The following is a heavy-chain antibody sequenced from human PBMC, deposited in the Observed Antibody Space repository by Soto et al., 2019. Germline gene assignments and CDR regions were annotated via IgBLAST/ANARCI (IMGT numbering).Heavy chain of an antibody. CDR1: GYTFTDYW. D-gene: IGHD3-22*01. CDR2: IYPDDSDI. J-gene: IGHJ4*02. CDR3: AIPRSSGYDDHFDD. V-gene: IGHV5-51*01. Sequence: DVQLEQSGSVIKKPGESLKISCKGSGYTFTDYWIGWMRQLPGKGLVWIGIIYPDDSDIRYSPAFRGQVTTSADKSIATDYLQWSSLTDSDTAMYYCAIPRSSGYDDHFDDWGQGTRVIVAS.